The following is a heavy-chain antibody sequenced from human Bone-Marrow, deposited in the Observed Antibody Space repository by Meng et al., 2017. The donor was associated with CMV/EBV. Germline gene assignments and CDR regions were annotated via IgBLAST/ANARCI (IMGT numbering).Heavy chain of an antibody. CDR3: ARVLGPSIVVVPAAMGGNWFDP. Sequence: YYMSWIGQAPGKGLEWVSYISSSGSTIYYADSVKGRFTISRDNAKNSLYLQMNSLRAEDTAVYYCARVLGPSIVVVPAAMGGNWFDPWGQGTLVTVSS. CDR2: ISSSGSTI. D-gene: IGHD2-2*01. CDR1: YY. J-gene: IGHJ5*02. V-gene: IGHV3-11*01.